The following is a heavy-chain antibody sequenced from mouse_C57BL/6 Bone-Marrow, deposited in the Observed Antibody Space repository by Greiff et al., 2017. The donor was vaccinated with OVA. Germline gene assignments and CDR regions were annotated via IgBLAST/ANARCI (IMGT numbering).Heavy chain of an antibody. CDR2: IDPSDSYT. V-gene: IGHV1-50*01. J-gene: IGHJ3*01. CDR1: GYTFTSYW. CDR3: ASAFFAY. Sequence: QVQLQQPGAELVKPGASVKLSCKASGYTFTSYWMQWVKQRPGQGLEWIGEIDPSDSYTNYNQKFKGKATLTVDTYSSKAYMQLSSLTSEDSAVYYCASAFFAYWGQGTLVTVSA.